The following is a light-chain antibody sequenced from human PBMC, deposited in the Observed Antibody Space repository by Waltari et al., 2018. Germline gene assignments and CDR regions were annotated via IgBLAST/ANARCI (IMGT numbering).Light chain of an antibody. V-gene: IGLV2-14*03. Sequence: QSALAQPASVSGSPGQSITISCTGTSSDVGGYNYVCWYQQLPGKAPKLMIYDVTNRPSGVSNLFSGSKSGNTAALTISGLQAEDVADYYCKSFTHKTNPYVFGTGTKVTVL. CDR3: KSFTHKTNPYV. J-gene: IGLJ1*01. CDR2: DVT. CDR1: SSDVGGYNY.